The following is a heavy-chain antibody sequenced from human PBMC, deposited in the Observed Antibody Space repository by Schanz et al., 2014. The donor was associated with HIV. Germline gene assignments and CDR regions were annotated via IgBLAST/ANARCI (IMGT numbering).Heavy chain of an antibody. CDR3: AKSPIFGDVIFYGMDV. CDR2: LIPSFRLR. D-gene: IGHD3-3*02. CDR1: GGTFSSFA. J-gene: IGHJ6*02. V-gene: IGHV1-69*01. Sequence: QVQLVQSGAEVKKPGSSVKVSCKASGGTFSSFAISWVRQAPGQGLEWMGGLIPSFRLRTYAQKLQGRVTIDADESASTAYMELNSLRSDDTAVYYCAKSPIFGDVIFYGMDVWGQGTTVIVTS.